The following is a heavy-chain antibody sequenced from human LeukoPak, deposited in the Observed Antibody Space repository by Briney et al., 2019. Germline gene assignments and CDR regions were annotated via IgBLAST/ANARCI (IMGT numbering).Heavy chain of an antibody. V-gene: IGHV4-59*12. CDR3: ARDEGVTGGNDY. D-gene: IGHD1-26*01. Sequence: SETLSLTCTVSGGYISTYYWSWIRQPPGKGLEWIGYVYYSGSTNYNPSLKSRVTISVDTSKNQFSLKLSSVTAADTAVYYCARDEGVTGGNDYWGQGTLVTVSS. CDR2: VYYSGST. CDR1: GGYISTYY. J-gene: IGHJ4*02.